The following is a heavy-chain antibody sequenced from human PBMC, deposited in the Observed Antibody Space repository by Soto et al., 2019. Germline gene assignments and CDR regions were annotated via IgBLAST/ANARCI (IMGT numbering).Heavy chain of an antibody. V-gene: IGHV4-39*01. Sequence: PSETLSLTCTVSGGSISSSSYYWGWIRQPPGKGLEWIGSIYYSGSTYYNPSLKSRVTISVDTSKNQFSLKLSSVTAADTAVYYCATLGVRARRPDYWGQGTLVTVPQ. CDR2: IYYSGST. CDR1: GGSISSSSYY. CDR3: ATLGVRARRPDY. J-gene: IGHJ4*02. D-gene: IGHD6-6*01.